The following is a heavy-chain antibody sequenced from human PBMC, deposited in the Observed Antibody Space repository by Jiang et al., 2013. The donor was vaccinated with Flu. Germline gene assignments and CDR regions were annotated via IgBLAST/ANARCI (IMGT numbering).Heavy chain of an antibody. Sequence: AISGDSVSSNSAAWNWIRQSPSRGLEWLGRTYYRSKWYNDYAVSVKSRISINADTSKNQFSLQLNSVTPEDTAVYYCARVEGSVYYFDYWGQGTLVTVSS. CDR1: GDSVSSNSAA. V-gene: IGHV6-1*01. CDR3: ARVEGSVYYFDY. CDR2: TYYRSKWYN. J-gene: IGHJ4*02. D-gene: IGHD5/OR15-5a*01.